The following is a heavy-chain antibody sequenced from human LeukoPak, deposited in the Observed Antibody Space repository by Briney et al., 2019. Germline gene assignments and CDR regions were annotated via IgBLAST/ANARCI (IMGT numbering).Heavy chain of an antibody. CDR1: GGSFSGYY. V-gene: IGHV4-34*01. CDR3: ARVGRYCSSTSCYYNMDV. D-gene: IGHD2-2*01. Sequence: SETLSLTCAVHGGSFSGYYWSWIRQPPGKGLEWIGEINHSGSTNYNPSLKSRVTISVDTSKNQFSLKLSSVTAADTAVYYCARVGRYCSSTSCYYNMDVWGQGTTVTVSS. CDR2: INHSGST. J-gene: IGHJ6*02.